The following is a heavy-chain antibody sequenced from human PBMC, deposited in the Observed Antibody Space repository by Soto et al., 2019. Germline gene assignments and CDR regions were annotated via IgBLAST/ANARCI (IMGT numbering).Heavy chain of an antibody. Sequence: QVQMVESGGGVVQPGRSLRLSCAASGFILSNYNMHWVRQPPGKGLEWVAAISYDGSNKNYVDSVKGRFTISRDKSKNTLYLQMDSLRAEDTYLYSCVRGGIALAGKDQELLDQWGQGTLVSVSS. J-gene: IGHJ4*02. D-gene: IGHD6-19*01. CDR3: VRGGIALAGKDQELLDQ. CDR1: GFILSNYN. CDR2: ISYDGSNK. V-gene: IGHV3-30-3*01.